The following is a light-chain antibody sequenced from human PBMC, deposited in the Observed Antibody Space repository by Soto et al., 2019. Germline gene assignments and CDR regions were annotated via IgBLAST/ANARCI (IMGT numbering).Light chain of an antibody. Sequence: VVKHSAGTLSLSPGARATLSCRTCQSVSNTYVAWYQQPPGQAPRLIIYDTSRRVTGIPDRFSGIVSGTDFTLPIRWLEPEDFAVLDCQQYGRSPPITFAQGTRL. CDR2: DTS. CDR1: QSVSNTY. J-gene: IGKJ5*01. CDR3: QQYGRSPPIT. V-gene: IGKV3-20*01.